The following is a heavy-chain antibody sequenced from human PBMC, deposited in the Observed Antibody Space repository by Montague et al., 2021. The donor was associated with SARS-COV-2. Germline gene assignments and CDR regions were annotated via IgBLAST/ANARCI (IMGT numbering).Heavy chain of an antibody. CDR2: ISSSGSTK. CDR3: ARVDRTSGGYQIDY. J-gene: IGHJ4*02. CDR1: GFTFSSYE. Sequence: SLRLSCAASGFTFSSYEMNWVRQAPGKGLEWLPYISSSGSTKYYADSVKGRFTFSRDNAKNSLYLQLNSLRAEDTAVYYCARVDRTSGGYQIDYWGQGTLVTVSS. V-gene: IGHV3-48*03. D-gene: IGHD3-10*01.